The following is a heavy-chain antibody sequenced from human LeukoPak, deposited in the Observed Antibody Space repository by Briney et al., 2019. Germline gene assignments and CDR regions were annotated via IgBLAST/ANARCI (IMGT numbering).Heavy chain of an antibody. V-gene: IGHV3-74*01. D-gene: IGHD6-19*01. Sequence: GGSLRLSCAASGFTFSGYWMHWVRQAPGKGLVWVPRIFSDGSTTNYADSVKGRFTISRDNAKNTLYLQMNGLRAEDTAVYYCTRDRYNSGSDHFDFWGQGTLVTVSS. CDR1: GFTFSGYW. CDR3: TRDRYNSGSDHFDF. J-gene: IGHJ4*02. CDR2: IFSDGSTT.